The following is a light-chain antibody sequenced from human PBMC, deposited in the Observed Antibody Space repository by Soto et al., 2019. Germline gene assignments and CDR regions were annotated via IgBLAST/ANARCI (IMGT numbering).Light chain of an antibody. CDR1: QSISSSF. CDR3: QQYGSSPPLT. V-gene: IGKV3-20*01. J-gene: IGKJ4*01. Sequence: EFVLTQSPGKLSLSPGERATLSCRASQSISSSFLAWYQQKPGQAPRLLIYGASSRGTGIPDRFSGSGSGTDFTLTISRLEPEDFGVYYCQQYGSSPPLTVGGVTKVEIK. CDR2: GAS.